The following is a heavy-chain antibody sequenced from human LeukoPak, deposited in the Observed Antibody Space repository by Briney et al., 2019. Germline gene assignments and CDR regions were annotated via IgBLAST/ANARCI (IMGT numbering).Heavy chain of an antibody. CDR1: GFTFSSYS. J-gene: IGHJ4*02. CDR2: ISSSSSYI. V-gene: IGHV3-21*04. D-gene: IGHD3-22*01. CDR3: ARVFSMIIVALDY. Sequence: GGSLRLSCAASGFTFSSYSMNWARQAPGKGLEWVSSISSSSSYIYYADSVKGRFTISRDNVKNSLYLQMSSLRAEDTAVYYCARVFSMIIVALDYWGQGTLVTVSS.